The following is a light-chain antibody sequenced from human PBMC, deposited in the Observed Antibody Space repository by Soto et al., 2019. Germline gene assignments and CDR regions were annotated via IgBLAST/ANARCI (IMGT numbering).Light chain of an antibody. CDR3: QSYDSSLSGSI. CDR1: SSDVGGYNY. J-gene: IGLJ2*01. V-gene: IGLV2-14*01. Sequence: QSALTQPASVSGSPGQSITISCTGTSSDVGGYNYVSWYQQHPGKAPKLMIYEVSNRPSGVPDRFSGSKSDTSASLAITGLQAEDEADYYCQSYDSSLSGSIFGGGTKVTVL. CDR2: EVS.